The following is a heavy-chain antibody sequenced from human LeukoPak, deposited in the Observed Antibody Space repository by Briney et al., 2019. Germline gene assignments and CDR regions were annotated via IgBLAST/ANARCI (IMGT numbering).Heavy chain of an antibody. CDR1: GFTFSSYA. J-gene: IGHJ4*02. CDR2: ISYDGSNK. Sequence: GGSLRLSCAASGFTFSSYAMHWVRQAPGKGLEWVAVISYDGSNKYYADSVKGRFTISRDNSKNALYLQMNSLRAEDTAVYYCARGVYYYDSSGYYSFDYWGQGTLVTVSS. CDR3: ARGVYYYDSSGYYSFDY. V-gene: IGHV3-30*04. D-gene: IGHD3-22*01.